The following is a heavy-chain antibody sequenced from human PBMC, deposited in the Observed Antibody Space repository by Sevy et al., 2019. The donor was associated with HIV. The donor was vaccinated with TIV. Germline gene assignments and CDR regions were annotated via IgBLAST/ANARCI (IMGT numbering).Heavy chain of an antibody. J-gene: IGHJ4*02. CDR2: IYYGGNT. Sequence: SETLSLTCTVSGGSITSGSYYWGWIRQPPGKGLEWIGAIYYGGNTYHKSSLKSRLTMSVDTSRNQFSLNLSSVTAADTAVYYCARMRIWGADDYWGQGTLVTVSS. D-gene: IGHD1-26*01. V-gene: IGHV4-39*01. CDR1: GGSITSGSYY. CDR3: ARMRIWGADDY.